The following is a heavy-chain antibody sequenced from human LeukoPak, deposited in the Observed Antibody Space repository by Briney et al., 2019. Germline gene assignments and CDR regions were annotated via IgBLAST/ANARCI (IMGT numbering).Heavy chain of an antibody. CDR1: GGSITYYH. J-gene: IGHJ6*02. D-gene: IGHD2-15*01. CDR2: IYYSGST. Sequence: SETLSLTCTVSGGSITYYHWSWIRQPPGKGLEWIGYIYYSGSTNYNPSLKSRVTISVDTSKNQFSLKLSSVTAADTAVYYCARGEAANYYYYGMDVWGQGTTVTVSS. CDR3: ARGEAANYYYYGMDV. V-gene: IGHV4-59*08.